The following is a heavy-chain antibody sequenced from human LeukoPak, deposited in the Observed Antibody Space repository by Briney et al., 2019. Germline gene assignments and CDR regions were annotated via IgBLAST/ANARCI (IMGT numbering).Heavy chain of an antibody. CDR1: GDFLSSGSYY. CDR3: ARRDISSGWSFDH. J-gene: IGHJ4*02. V-gene: IGHV4-39*07. CDR2: IYYSGST. Sequence: NPSETLSLTCTVSGDFLSSGSYYWGWIRQSPNKALAWIGSIYYSGSTFYNASFESRVTMSVDTSKNQLSLTIRSVTAADTAVYYCARRDISSGWSFDHWGQGTLVTVSS. D-gene: IGHD6-19*01.